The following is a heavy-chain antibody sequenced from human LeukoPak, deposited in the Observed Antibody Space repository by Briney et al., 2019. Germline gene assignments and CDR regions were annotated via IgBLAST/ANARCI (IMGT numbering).Heavy chain of an antibody. CDR1: GGSFSGYY. D-gene: IGHD1-1*01. CDR2: INHSGST. CDR3: ARGSGADW. Sequence: SETLSLTCAVYGGSFSGYYWSWIRQPPGKGLEWIGEINHSGSTNYNPSLKSRVTISVDTSKNQFSLKLSSVTDADTAVYCCARGSGADWWGRGTLVTVSS. V-gene: IGHV4-34*01. J-gene: IGHJ4*02.